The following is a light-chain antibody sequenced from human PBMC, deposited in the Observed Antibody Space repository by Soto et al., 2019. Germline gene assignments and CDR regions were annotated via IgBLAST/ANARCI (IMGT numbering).Light chain of an antibody. CDR2: DVS. CDR1: SSDVGGYNY. Sequence: QSVRTQPASVSGSPGQSITISCTGTSSDVGGYNYVSWYQQHPGKAPKLMIYDVSNRPSGVSNRFSGSKSGNTASLTISGLQAEYEADYYCSSYTSSISSVFGTGTEVTVL. J-gene: IGLJ1*01. V-gene: IGLV2-14*01. CDR3: SSYTSSISSV.